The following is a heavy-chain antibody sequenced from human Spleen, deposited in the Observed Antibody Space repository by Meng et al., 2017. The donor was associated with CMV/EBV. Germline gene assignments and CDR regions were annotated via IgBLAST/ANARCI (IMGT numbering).Heavy chain of an antibody. Sequence: SGPTLVKPTQTLTLTCTFSGFSLSTGGMCVTWVRQPPGKALEWLALIDWDDDKFYSTSLKTRLTISKDTSKNQVLLTMINMDPVDTATYYCARIGYSNLGNGYYYGMDVWGQGTTVTVSS. CDR2: IDWDDDK. J-gene: IGHJ6*02. CDR3: ARIGYSNLGNGYYYGMDV. V-gene: IGHV2-70*13. CDR1: GFSLSTGGMC. D-gene: IGHD4-11*01.